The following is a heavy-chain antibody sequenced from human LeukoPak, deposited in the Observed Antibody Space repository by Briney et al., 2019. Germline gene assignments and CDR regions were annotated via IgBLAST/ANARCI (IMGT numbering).Heavy chain of an antibody. CDR2: ISYDGSNK. J-gene: IGHJ4*02. V-gene: IGHV3-30-3*01. CDR1: GFTFSSYA. CDR3: ARPVDTAMVWFDY. Sequence: GGSLRLSCAASGFTFSSYAMHWVRQAPGKGLEWVAVISYDGSNKYYADSVKGRFTISRDNSKNTLYLQMNSLRAEDTAVYYCARPVDTAMVWFDYGGRGTLVTVSS. D-gene: IGHD5-18*01.